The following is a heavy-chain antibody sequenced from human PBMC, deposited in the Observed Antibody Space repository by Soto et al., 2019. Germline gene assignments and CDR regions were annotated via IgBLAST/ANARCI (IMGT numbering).Heavy chain of an antibody. D-gene: IGHD1-26*01. CDR2: IYYSGST. CDR1: GGSSSSYY. Sequence: SETLSLTCTVSGGSSSSYYWSWIRQPPGKGLEWIGYIYYSGSTNYNPSLKSRVTISVDTSKNQFSLKLSSVTAADTAVYYCARDGRATLDPWGQGTLVTVSS. CDR3: ARDGRATLDP. J-gene: IGHJ5*02. V-gene: IGHV4-59*01.